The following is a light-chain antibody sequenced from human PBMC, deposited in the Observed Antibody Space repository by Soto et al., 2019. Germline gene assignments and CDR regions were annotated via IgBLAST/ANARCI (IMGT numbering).Light chain of an antibody. J-gene: IGKJ1*01. Sequence: IKMTQSPSSLSASVGGRVTITCRASQSITIYLNWYQQQPGKAPRLLLYGASTLQTGVPSRFSGSGSMTDFTLTISDLQPEDFATYYCQQNYTAPRTFGQGTKVDIK. V-gene: IGKV1-39*01. CDR1: QSITIY. CDR3: QQNYTAPRT. CDR2: GAS.